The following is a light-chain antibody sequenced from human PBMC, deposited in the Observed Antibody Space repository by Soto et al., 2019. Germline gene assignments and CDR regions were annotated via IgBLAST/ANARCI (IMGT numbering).Light chain of an antibody. CDR3: QQRDNWPFT. J-gene: IGKJ3*01. CDR1: QSVGSY. CDR2: DAS. V-gene: IGKV3-11*01. Sequence: EIVLTQSPATLSLSPGERATLSCRASQSVGSYLAWFQQIPGQAPRLVIHDASKWATGIPARFSGSGSGTDVSLTSSGLEPEDFAVYYCQQRDNWPFTFGPGTKVDIK.